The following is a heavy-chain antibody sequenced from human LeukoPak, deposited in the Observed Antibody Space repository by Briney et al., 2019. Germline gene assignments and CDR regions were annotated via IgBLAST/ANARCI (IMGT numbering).Heavy chain of an antibody. V-gene: IGHV1-2*06. Sequence: ASVKVSCKASGYTFTSYGISWVRQAPGQGLEWMGRINPNSGGTNYAQKFQGRVTMTRDTSISTAYMELSRLRSDDTAVYYCARGAGDSYYFDYWGQGTLVTVSS. CDR1: GYTFTSYG. CDR3: ARGAGDSYYFDY. CDR2: INPNSGGT. D-gene: IGHD3-10*01. J-gene: IGHJ4*02.